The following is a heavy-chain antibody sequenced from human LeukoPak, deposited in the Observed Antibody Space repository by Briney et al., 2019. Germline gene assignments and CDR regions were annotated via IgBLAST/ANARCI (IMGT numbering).Heavy chain of an antibody. CDR3: AACGCSGGSCHDAFDI. D-gene: IGHD2-15*01. V-gene: IGHV1-2*02. J-gene: IGHJ3*02. CDR1: GYTFTGYY. Sequence: ASVKVSCKASGYTFTGYYMHWVRQAPGQGLEWMGWINPNSGGTNYAQKFQGRVTMTRDTSISTAYMELSRLRSDDTAVYYCAACGCSGGSCHDAFDIWGQGTMVTVSS. CDR2: INPNSGGT.